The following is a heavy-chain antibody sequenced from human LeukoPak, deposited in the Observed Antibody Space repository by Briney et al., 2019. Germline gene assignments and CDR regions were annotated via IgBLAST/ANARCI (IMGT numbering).Heavy chain of an antibody. CDR3: ARVGETGGNSGGWFDP. J-gene: IGHJ5*02. CDR1: GGSISSYY. Sequence: SETLSLTCTVSGGSISSYYWSWIRQPAGKGLEWIGRIYTSGSTNYNPSLKSRVTISVDTSKNQFSLKLRSVTAADTAVSYCARVGETGGNSGGWFDPWGQGTLVTVSS. V-gene: IGHV4-4*07. CDR2: IYTSGST. D-gene: IGHD4-23*01.